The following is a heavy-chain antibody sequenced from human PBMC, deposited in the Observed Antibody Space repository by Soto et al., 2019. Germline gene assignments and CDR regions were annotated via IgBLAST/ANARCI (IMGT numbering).Heavy chain of an antibody. CDR1: GYRFTSYW. Sequence: GESRKISCRISGYRFTSYWIAWVRQMPGKGLEWMGIIFPSDSDTRYSPSFQGQFTISADKSHSPVYLQWASLKASDTAVYFGARKDKNGYFNAFDPWGPGTLVTVSS. CDR2: IFPSDSDT. J-gene: IGHJ5*02. CDR3: ARKDKNGYFNAFDP. V-gene: IGHV5-51*01. D-gene: IGHD5-18*01.